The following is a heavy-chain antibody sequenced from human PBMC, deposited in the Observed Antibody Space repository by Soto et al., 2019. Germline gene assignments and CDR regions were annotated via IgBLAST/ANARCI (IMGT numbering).Heavy chain of an antibody. CDR1: GGSIGSSSYY. CDR2: IYYSGST. J-gene: IGHJ4*02. V-gene: IGHV4-39*01. Sequence: SETLSLTCTVSGGSIGSSSYYWGWIRQPPGKGLEWIGSIYYSGSTYCNPSLKSRVTISVDTSKNQFSLKLSSVTAADTAVYYCARQGRSGDILTGYYIEGGDYWGQGTLVTVSS. D-gene: IGHD3-9*01. CDR3: ARQGRSGDILTGYYIEGGDY.